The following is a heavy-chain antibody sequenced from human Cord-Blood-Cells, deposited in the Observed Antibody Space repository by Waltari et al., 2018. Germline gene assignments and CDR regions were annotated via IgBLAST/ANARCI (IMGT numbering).Heavy chain of an antibody. V-gene: IGHV4-31*03. CDR1: GGCISRVGSS. J-gene: IGHJ3*02. CDR3: ARREITGSEAFDI. Sequence: QVQLQESGPGLVKPSQTLSLTCTVSGGCISRVGSSWSWIRQHPGKGLEWIGYIYYSGSTYYNPSLKSRVTISVDTSKNQFSLKLSSVTAADTAVYYCARREITGSEAFDIWGQGTMVTVSS. D-gene: IGHD1-20*01. CDR2: IYYSGST.